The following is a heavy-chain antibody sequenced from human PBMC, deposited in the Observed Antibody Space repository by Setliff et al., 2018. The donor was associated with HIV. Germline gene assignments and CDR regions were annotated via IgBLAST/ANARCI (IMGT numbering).Heavy chain of an antibody. D-gene: IGHD3-22*01. V-gene: IGHV4-61*02. J-gene: IGHJ4*02. CDR3: ASLPPLYDSSGYYFDY. CDR2: IYTSGST. CDR1: GGSISSGSYY. Sequence: PSETLSLTCTVSGGSISSGSYYWNWIRQPAGKGLEWIGRIYTSGSTYYNPSLNSRVTISVDASKNQFSLKLSSVTAADTAVYYCASLPPLYDSSGYYFDYWGQGTLVTVSS.